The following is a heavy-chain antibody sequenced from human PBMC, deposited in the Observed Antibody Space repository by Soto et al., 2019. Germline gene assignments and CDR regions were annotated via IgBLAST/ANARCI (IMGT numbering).Heavy chain of an antibody. Sequence: QVQLVQSGAEVKKPGASVKVSCKASDYTFTNYGISWVRQAPGQGLEWMGWISAYNGNTNYAQKFQDRVTMTTDTSTSTAYMELRSLRSDDTAVYYCARDGDYVWGSYRYIPPYDYWGQGTLATVSS. CDR2: ISAYNGNT. V-gene: IGHV1-18*01. CDR3: ARDGDYVWGSYRYIPPYDY. CDR1: DYTFTNYG. D-gene: IGHD3-16*02. J-gene: IGHJ4*02.